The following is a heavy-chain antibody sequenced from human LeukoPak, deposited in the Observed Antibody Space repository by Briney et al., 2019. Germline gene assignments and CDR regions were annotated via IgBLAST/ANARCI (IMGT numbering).Heavy chain of an antibody. CDR1: GSSLSELS. CDR2: FDVIDSET. V-gene: IGHV1-24*01. D-gene: IGHD5-18*01. CDR3: AAGRPYSLLDY. Sequence: ASVKVSCTVSGSSLSELSLYWVRQAPGKGLEWMGGFDVIDSETFYAQKFQDRVTMTEDSSTDTAYMELRSLTSDDTALYYCAAGRPYSLLDYWGQGTLVTVSS. J-gene: IGHJ4*02.